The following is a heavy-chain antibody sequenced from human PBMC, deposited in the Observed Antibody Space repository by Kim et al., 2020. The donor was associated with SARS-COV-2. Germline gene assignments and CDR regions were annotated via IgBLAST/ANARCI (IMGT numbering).Heavy chain of an antibody. Sequence: ASVKVSCKASGYTFTSYYMHWVRQAPGQGLEWMGIINPSGGSTSYAQKFQGRVTMTRDTSTSTVYMELSSLRSEDTAVYYCARRPRVKMVGGDAFDIWGQGTMVTVSS. V-gene: IGHV1-46*01. D-gene: IGHD2-8*01. CDR3: ARRPRVKMVGGDAFDI. J-gene: IGHJ3*02. CDR2: INPSGGST. CDR1: GYTFTSYY.